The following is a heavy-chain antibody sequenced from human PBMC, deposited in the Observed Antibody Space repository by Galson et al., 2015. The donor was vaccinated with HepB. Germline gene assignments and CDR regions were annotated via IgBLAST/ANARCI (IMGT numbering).Heavy chain of an antibody. V-gene: IGHV3-74*01. CDR2: INSDGRST. Sequence: SLRLSCAASGFTFSRYWMHWVRQAPGKGLVWVSRINSDGRSTSYADSVKGRFTISRDNAKNRMYLQMNSLRAEDTAVYYCARDQVLWFGSDEGGMDVWGQGTTVTVSS. D-gene: IGHD3-10*01. J-gene: IGHJ6*02. CDR1: GFTFSRYW. CDR3: ARDQVLWFGSDEGGMDV.